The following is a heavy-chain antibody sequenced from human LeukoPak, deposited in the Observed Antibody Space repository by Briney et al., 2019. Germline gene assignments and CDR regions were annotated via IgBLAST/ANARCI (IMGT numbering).Heavy chain of an antibody. CDR3: AKDACTNGVCYTRIYYYYYMDV. CDR1: GFTFSSYG. J-gene: IGHJ6*03. Sequence: GGSLRLSCAASGFTFSSYGMHWVRQAPGKGPEWVAFIRYDGSNKYYADSVKGRFTISRDNSKNTLYLQMNSLRAEDTAVYYCAKDACTNGVCYTRIYYYYYMDVWGKGTTVTVSS. V-gene: IGHV3-30*02. D-gene: IGHD2-8*01. CDR2: IRYDGSNK.